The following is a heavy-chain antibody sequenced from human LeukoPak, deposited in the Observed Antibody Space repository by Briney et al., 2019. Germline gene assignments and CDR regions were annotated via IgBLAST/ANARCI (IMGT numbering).Heavy chain of an antibody. CDR1: GFTFDEYA. V-gene: IGHV3-9*01. J-gene: IGHJ6*02. CDR3: AKDKSHSSWTSRYYYYALDV. D-gene: IGHD6-19*01. CDR2: ISWNSGII. Sequence: LGGSLRLSCAASGFTFDEYAIHWVRQAPGKGLEWVSGISWNSGIIGYADSVKGRFTISRDNAKNSLYLQMNSLRAEDTALYYCAKDKSHSSWTSRYYYYALDVWGQGTTVTVSS.